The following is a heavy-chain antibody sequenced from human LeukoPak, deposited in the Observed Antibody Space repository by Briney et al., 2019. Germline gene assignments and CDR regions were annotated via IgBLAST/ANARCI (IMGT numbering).Heavy chain of an antibody. D-gene: IGHD6-13*01. J-gene: IGHJ5*02. Sequence: PSETLSLTCSVSGGSISSSTYYWGWIRQPPGKGLEWIGNIYNSGSTYYNPSLKSRVTISVDTSKNQFSLKLSSVTAADTAVYYCARQAYSSSLGWLDPWGQGTLVTVSS. CDR2: IYNSGST. CDR3: ARQAYSSSLGWLDP. CDR1: GGSISSSTYY. V-gene: IGHV4-39*01.